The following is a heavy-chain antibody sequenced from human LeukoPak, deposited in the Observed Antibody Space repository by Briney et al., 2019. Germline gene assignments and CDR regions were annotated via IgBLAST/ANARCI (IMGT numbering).Heavy chain of an antibody. V-gene: IGHV3-23*01. CDR3: ANGPHYYDSSGYFADAFDI. CDR2: ISGSGGST. J-gene: IGHJ3*02. Sequence: GGSLRLSCAASGFTFSSYAMSWVRQAPGKGLEWVSAISGSGGSTYYADSVKGRFTISRDNSKNTLYLQMNSLRAEDTAVYYCANGPHYYDSSGYFADAFDIWGQGTMVTVSS. D-gene: IGHD3-22*01. CDR1: GFTFSSYA.